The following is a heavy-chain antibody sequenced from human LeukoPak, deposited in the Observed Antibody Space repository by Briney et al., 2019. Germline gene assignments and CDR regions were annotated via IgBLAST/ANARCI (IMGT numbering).Heavy chain of an antibody. CDR2: MNPNSGNT. CDR1: GFTFTSYD. J-gene: IGHJ3*02. Sequence: ASVKVSCKASGFTFTSYDINWVRQATGQGLEWMGWMNPNSGNTVYAQKFQGRVTMTRNTSISTAYMELSSLRSEDTAVYYCARAEDDAFDIWGQGTMVTVSS. V-gene: IGHV1-8*01. CDR3: ARAEDDAFDI.